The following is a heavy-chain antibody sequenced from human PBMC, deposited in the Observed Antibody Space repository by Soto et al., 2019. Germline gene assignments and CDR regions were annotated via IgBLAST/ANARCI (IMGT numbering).Heavy chain of an antibody. J-gene: IGHJ4*02. CDR2: ISGSGGST. CDR1: GFTFSSYA. CDR3: AKDLKGIADDRIDIVVVPAAILDY. Sequence: GGSLRLSCAASGFTFSSYAMSWVRQAPGKGLEWVSAISGSGGSTYYANSVKGRFTISRDNSKNTLYLQMTNRSAEDTAVYYCAKDLKGIADDRIDIVVVPAAILDYWGQGTLVTVSS. D-gene: IGHD2-2*01. V-gene: IGHV3-23*01.